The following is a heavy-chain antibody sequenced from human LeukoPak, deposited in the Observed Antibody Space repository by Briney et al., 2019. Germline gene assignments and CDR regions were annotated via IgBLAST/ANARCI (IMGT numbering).Heavy chain of an antibody. CDR3: ATAPRYYYDSSGYPTYYFDY. Sequence: ASVKVSCKVSGYTLTELSMHWVRQAPGKGLEWMGGFDPEDGETIYAQKFQGRVTMTEDTSTDTAYMELSSLRSEDTAVYYCATAPRYYYDSSGYPTYYFDYWGQGTLVTVSS. J-gene: IGHJ4*02. V-gene: IGHV1-24*01. CDR1: GYTLTELS. CDR2: FDPEDGET. D-gene: IGHD3-22*01.